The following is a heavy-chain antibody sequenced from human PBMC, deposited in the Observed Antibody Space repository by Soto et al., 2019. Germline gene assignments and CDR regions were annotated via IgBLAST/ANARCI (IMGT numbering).Heavy chain of an antibody. CDR3: SSLYDFWSGYYPDY. CDR1: GFTFSSYW. D-gene: IGHD3-3*01. Sequence: GGSLRLSCAASGFTFSSYWMSWVRQAPGKGLEWVANIKQDGSEKYYVDSVKGRFTISRDNAKNSLYLQMNSLRAEDTAVYYCSSLYDFWSGYYPDYWGQRTLVTVSS. V-gene: IGHV3-7*01. CDR2: IKQDGSEK. J-gene: IGHJ4*02.